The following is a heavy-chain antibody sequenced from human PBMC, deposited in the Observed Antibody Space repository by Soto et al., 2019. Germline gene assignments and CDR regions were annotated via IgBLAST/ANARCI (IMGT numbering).Heavy chain of an antibody. CDR2: IKTKSEGGTT. CDR1: GFKFSNAW. J-gene: IGHJ4*01. Sequence: EAQLVESGGGLVKPGGSLRLSCAASGFKFSNAWMSWVRQAPGKGLEWVGRIKTKSEGGTTDYAAPVKDRFSISRDDSKNTLYLQMHSLKTEDTGVYYCTSRYLGYTFGPKYDDWGPGTLLTVSS. V-gene: IGHV3-15*01. CDR3: TSRYLGYTFGPKYDD. D-gene: IGHD5-18*01.